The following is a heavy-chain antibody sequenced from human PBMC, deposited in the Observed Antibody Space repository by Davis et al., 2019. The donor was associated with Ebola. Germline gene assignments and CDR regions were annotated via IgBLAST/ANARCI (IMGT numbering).Heavy chain of an antibody. Sequence: SETLSLTCTVSGGSISSYYWGWIRQPPGKGLEWIGSIYHSGSTYYNPSLKSRVTISVDRSKNQFSLKLSSVTAADTAVYYCARRRGYFDYWGQGTLVTVSS. J-gene: IGHJ4*02. CDR2: IYHSGST. D-gene: IGHD3-10*01. CDR3: ARRRGYFDY. V-gene: IGHV4-39*07. CDR1: GGSISSYY.